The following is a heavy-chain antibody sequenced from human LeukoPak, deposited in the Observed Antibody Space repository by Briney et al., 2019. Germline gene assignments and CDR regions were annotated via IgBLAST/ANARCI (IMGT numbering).Heavy chain of an antibody. D-gene: IGHD5-12*01. CDR2: INHSGST. CDR1: GGSISSGGYS. J-gene: IGHJ4*02. V-gene: IGHV4-30-2*01. Sequence: SQTLSLTCAVSGGSISSGGYSWSRIRQPPGKGLEWSGEINHSGSTNYILSLKSRVTISVDTSKNQFSLKLSSVTAADTAVYYCARAWIVATLDYWGQGTLVTVSS. CDR3: ARAWIVATLDY.